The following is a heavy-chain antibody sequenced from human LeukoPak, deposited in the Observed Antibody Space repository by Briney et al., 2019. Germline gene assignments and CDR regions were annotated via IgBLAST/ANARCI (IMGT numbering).Heavy chain of an antibody. V-gene: IGHV3-33*01. J-gene: IGHJ6*02. CDR2: IWFDGNKK. CDR1: GFTFSSYG. CDR3: ARAYYCASGGEFGMDV. D-gene: IGHD3-10*01. Sequence: GGSLRLSCAASGFTFSSYGMHWVRQAPGKGLEWVALIWFDGNKKEYVDSVKGRFTISRDNSKKTLYLQMNSLRAEDTALYYCARAYYCASGGEFGMDVWGQGTTVTVSS.